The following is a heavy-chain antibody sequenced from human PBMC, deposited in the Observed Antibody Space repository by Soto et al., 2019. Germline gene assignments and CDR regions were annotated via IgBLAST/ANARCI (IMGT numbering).Heavy chain of an antibody. D-gene: IGHD5-18*01. CDR1: GYTFTRYG. CDR2: ISAYNGNT. V-gene: IGHV1-18*01. Sequence: QVQLVQSGAEVKKPGASVKVSCKASGYTFTRYGISWVRQAPGQGLEWMGWISAYNGNTNYAQKLQGRVTMTTDTSTSTAYMELRSLRSDDTAVYYCARDRVDTATGYYYGMDVWGQGTTVTVSS. CDR3: ARDRVDTATGYYYGMDV. J-gene: IGHJ6*02.